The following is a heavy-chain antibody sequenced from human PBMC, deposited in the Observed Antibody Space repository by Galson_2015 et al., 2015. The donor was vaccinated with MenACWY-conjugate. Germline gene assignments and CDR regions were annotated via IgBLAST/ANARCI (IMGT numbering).Heavy chain of an antibody. D-gene: IGHD2-21*02. J-gene: IGHJ4*02. CDR1: GGSISYYF. V-gene: IGHV4-59*01. CDR3: ARDGFRASCGRGCFSSYFDH. Sequence: SAHLSLTRSVSGGSISYYFWTWLRQSAGGGMEWIGYVDYSGSTNNNRSLKSRVTLSVDTSKNKFTLKMTSMTAADTAVYYCARDGFRASCGRGCFSSYFDHWGQGTLVTVSS. CDR2: VDYSGST.